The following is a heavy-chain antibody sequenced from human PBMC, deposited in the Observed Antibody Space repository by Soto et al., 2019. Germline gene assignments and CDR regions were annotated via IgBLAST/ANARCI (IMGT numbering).Heavy chain of an antibody. J-gene: IGHJ4*02. CDR3: ARQFIDGYYDFWSGYYGSGFDY. CDR2: IYYSGST. V-gene: IGHV4-39*01. D-gene: IGHD3-3*01. CDR1: GGSISSSSYY. Sequence: PSETLSLTCTVSGGSISSSSYYWGWIRQPPGKGLEWIGSIYYSGSTYYNPSLKSRVTISVDTSKNQFSLKLSSVTAADTAVYYCARQFIDGYYDFWSGYYGSGFDYWGQGTLVTVSS.